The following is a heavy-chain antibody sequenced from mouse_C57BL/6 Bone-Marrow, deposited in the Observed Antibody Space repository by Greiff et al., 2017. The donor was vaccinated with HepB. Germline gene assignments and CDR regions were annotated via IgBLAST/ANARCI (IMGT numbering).Heavy chain of an antibody. Sequence: DVKLQESGGGLVKPGGSLKLSCAASGFTFSSYAMSWVRQTPEKRLEWVATISDGGSYTYYPDNVKGRFTISRDNAKNNLYLQKSHLKSEDTAMYYCARDHRVDWYFDVWGTGTTVTVSS. CDR1: GFTFSSYA. V-gene: IGHV5-4*01. CDR2: ISDGGSYT. J-gene: IGHJ1*03. CDR3: ARDHRVDWYFDV.